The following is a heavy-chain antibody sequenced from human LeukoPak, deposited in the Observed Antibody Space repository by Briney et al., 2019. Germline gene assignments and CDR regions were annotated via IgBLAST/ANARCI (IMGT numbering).Heavy chain of an antibody. CDR3: AKGTLGGGFNF. Sequence: GGSLRLSCTASGFTFSSHWMSWVRQAPGKGLEWVANIKQDGSEEYYVDSVKGRFSISRDNAKNSLYLRMNTLRAEDTAVYYCAKGTLGGGFNFWGHGTLVTVSS. V-gene: IGHV3-7*03. CDR2: IKQDGSEE. J-gene: IGHJ4*01. CDR1: GFTFSSHW. D-gene: IGHD3-16*01.